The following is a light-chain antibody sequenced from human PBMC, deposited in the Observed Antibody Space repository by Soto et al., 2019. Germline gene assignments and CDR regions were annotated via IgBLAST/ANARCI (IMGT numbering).Light chain of an antibody. CDR3: AAWDDSLSGPV. Sequence: QSVLTQPPSASGTPGQRVTISCSGSSSNIGSNYVFWYKQLPGTAPKLLIYRNYQRPSGVPDRFSGSKSGTSASLAISGLRSEDEADYYCAAWDDSLSGPVFGGGTQLTVL. J-gene: IGLJ2*01. CDR2: RNY. CDR1: SSNIGSNY. V-gene: IGLV1-47*01.